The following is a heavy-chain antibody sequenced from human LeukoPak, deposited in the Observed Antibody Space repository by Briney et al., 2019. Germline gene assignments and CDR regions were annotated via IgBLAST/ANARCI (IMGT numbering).Heavy chain of an antibody. CDR2: INSNGGTT. J-gene: IGHJ4*02. D-gene: IGHD4-23*01. CDR1: GXTFSSFP. V-gene: IGHV3-64D*09. CDR3: VKVYGGIVFDQ. Sequence: GGSLRLSCSASGXTFSSFPMHWVRQAPGKGLEYVSGINSNGGTTYYADSLKGRFTISRDNSKNTLYLHMGSLRAEDTAVYYCVKVYGGIVFDQWGQGILVTVSS.